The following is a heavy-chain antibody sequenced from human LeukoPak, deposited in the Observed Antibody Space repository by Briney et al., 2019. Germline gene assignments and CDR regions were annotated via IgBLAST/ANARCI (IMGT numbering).Heavy chain of an antibody. J-gene: IGHJ4*02. CDR1: GVPLSHYA. CDR2: ISFDGTNK. CDR3: ATDYGDYEPIDY. Sequence: PGRSLRLSCTASGVPLSHYAMHWVRQAPGRGLEWVAVISFDGTNKYYGDSVEGRFSVSRDNSKNTLYLQMNSLRPDDTAVYYCATDYGDYEPIDYWGQGTLVTVSS. V-gene: IGHV3-30*04. D-gene: IGHD4-17*01.